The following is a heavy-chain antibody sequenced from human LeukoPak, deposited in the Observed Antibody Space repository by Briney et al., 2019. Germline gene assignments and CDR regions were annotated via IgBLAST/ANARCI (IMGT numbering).Heavy chain of an antibody. CDR2: IYYSGST. J-gene: IGHJ4*02. Sequence: SETPSLTCTVSGGSISSSSYYWGWIRQPPGKGLEWIGSIYYSGSTYYNPSLKSRVTISVDTSKNQFSLKLSSVTAADTAVYYCARDYYGSGLYWGQGTLVTVSS. V-gene: IGHV4-39*07. CDR3: ARDYYGSGLY. D-gene: IGHD3-10*01. CDR1: GGSISSSSYY.